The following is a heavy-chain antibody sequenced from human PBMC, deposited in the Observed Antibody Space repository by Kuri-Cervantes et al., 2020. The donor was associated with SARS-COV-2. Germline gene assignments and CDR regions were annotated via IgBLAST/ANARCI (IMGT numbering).Heavy chain of an antibody. J-gene: IGHJ4*02. V-gene: IGHV1-69*10. D-gene: IGHD6-19*01. Sequence: SVKVSCKVSGYTLTELSMHWVRQAPGKGLEWMGGIIPILGIANYAQKFQGRVTITADKSTSTAYMELSSLRSEDTALYYCASDGVSGSLSLDFWGQGTLVTVSS. CDR2: IIPILGIA. CDR3: ASDGVSGSLSLDF. CDR1: GYTLTELS.